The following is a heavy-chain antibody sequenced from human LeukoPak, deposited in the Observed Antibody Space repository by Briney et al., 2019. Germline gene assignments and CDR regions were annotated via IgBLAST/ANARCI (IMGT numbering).Heavy chain of an antibody. D-gene: IGHD2-15*01. Sequence: SETLSLTCTVSGYSISSGYYWGWIRQPPGTGLEWIGSIYHSGSTYYNPSLKSRVTISVDTSKNQFSLKLSSVTAADTAVYYCASSPPYCSGGSCYDPWGQGTLVTVSS. V-gene: IGHV4-38-2*02. CDR1: GYSISSGYY. CDR3: ASSPPYCSGGSCYDP. J-gene: IGHJ5*02. CDR2: IYHSGST.